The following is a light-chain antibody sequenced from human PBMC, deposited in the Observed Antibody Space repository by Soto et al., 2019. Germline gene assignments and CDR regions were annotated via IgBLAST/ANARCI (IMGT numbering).Light chain of an antibody. CDR2: DAS. CDR3: QQYGSSPFT. J-gene: IGKJ3*01. CDR1: QRISSSY. V-gene: IGKV3-20*01. Sequence: EIVLTQSPGTLSLSPGERATLSCRASQRISSSYLAWYQQTPGQAPRLLIYDASSRATGIPDRFSGSGSGTDFTLNISRLEPEDFAVYYCQQYGSSPFTFGPGTKVDIK.